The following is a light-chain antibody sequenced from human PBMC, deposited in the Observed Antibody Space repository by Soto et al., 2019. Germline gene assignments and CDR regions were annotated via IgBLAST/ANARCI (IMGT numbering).Light chain of an antibody. Sequence: DIVLTQSPGTLSSSLGERATLSCRASQTASRSFLAWYQQKPGQAPRLLIYGASNTASGHPDRFSASGSGTDFTLTISRLEPEDSGVYYCQQYFTTAVAFGQGTKVAIE. CDR1: QTASRSF. CDR2: GAS. J-gene: IGKJ1*01. V-gene: IGKV3-20*01. CDR3: QQYFTTAVA.